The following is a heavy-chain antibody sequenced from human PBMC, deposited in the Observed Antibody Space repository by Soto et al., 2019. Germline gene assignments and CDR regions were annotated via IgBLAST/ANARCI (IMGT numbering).Heavy chain of an antibody. CDR3: ARDSSFDWLLINYYYYGMDV. Sequence: PGGSLRLSCAASGFTFSSYWMSWVRQAPGKGLEWVANIKQDGSEKYYVDSVKGRFTISRDNAKNSLYLQMDSLRAEDTAVYYCARDSSFDWLLINYYYYGMDVWGQGTTVTVSS. V-gene: IGHV3-7*04. CDR1: GFTFSSYW. D-gene: IGHD3-9*01. J-gene: IGHJ6*02. CDR2: IKQDGSEK.